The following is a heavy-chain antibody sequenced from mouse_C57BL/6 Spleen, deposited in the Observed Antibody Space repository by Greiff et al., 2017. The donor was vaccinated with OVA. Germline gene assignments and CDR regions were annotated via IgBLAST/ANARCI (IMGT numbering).Heavy chain of an antibody. CDR2: IDPSDSET. V-gene: IGHV1-52*01. CDR3: ARYDYVYWYFDV. Sequence: QVQLQQPGAELVRPGSSVKLSCKASGYTFTSYWMHWVKQRPIQGLEWIGNIDPSDSETHYNQKFKDKATLTVDKSSSTAYMQLSSLTSEDSAVYYCARYDYVYWYFDVWGTGTTVTVSS. D-gene: IGHD2-4*01. J-gene: IGHJ1*03. CDR1: GYTFTSYW.